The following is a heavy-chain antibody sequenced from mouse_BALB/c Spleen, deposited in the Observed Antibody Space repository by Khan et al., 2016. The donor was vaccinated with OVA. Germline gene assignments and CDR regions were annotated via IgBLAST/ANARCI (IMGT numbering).Heavy chain of an antibody. Sequence: QIQLVQSGPELKKPGETVKISCKASGYIFTNYGMNWVKQAPGQGLKWMGWINTYTGEPTYADDFRGRFAIPLETSASTVYLQINNLTTEDTATYICYRGAFYYGMRKHAWFAYWGQGTLVSVSA. CDR3: YRGAFYYGMRKHAWFAY. D-gene: IGHD1-1*01. CDR1: GYIFTNYG. J-gene: IGHJ3*01. V-gene: IGHV9-3-1*01. CDR2: INTYTGEP.